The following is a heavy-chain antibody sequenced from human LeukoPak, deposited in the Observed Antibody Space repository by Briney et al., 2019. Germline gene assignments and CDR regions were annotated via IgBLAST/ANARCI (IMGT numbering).Heavy chain of an antibody. CDR1: GFTFSSYG. D-gene: IGHD2-15*01. V-gene: IGHV3-48*01. Sequence: GGTLRLSCAASGFTFSSYGMNWVRQAPGKGLEWVSYISSSSSTIYYADSVKGRFTISRDNAKNSLYLQMNSLRAEDTAVYYCARDRVVVVGTDAFDIWGQGTMVTVSS. CDR3: ARDRVVVVGTDAFDI. CDR2: ISSSSSTI. J-gene: IGHJ3*02.